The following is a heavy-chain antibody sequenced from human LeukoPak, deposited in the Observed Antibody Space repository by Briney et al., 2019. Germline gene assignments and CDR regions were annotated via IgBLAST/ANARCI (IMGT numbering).Heavy chain of an antibody. CDR3: AKDKGNWFDP. CDR1: GFTFSSYG. J-gene: IGHJ5*02. V-gene: IGHV3-30*18. Sequence: GGSLRLSCAASGFTFSSYGMHWVRQAPGKGLEWVAVMSYDGSNKYYADSVKGRFTISRDNSKNTLYLQMNSLRAEDTAVYYCAKDKGNWFDPWGQGTLVTVSS. CDR2: MSYDGSNK.